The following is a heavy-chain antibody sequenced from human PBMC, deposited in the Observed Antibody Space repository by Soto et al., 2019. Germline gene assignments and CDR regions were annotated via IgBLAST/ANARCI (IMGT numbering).Heavy chain of an antibody. J-gene: IGHJ3*02. Sequence: QLHLVQSGAVVKKPGASVTVSCSASGYPVTAYYMHWVRQAPGRGLEWMGGVNPATGARKYTQTFQGRVSLTRDPSPSIVFMELSGLTSEVTAVFYFASGGGVGVAGSAAFDMWGQGTLVTVSS. CDR1: GYPVTAYY. V-gene: IGHV1-2*02. D-gene: IGHD3-3*01. CDR3: ASGGGVGVAGSAAFDM. CDR2: VNPATGAR.